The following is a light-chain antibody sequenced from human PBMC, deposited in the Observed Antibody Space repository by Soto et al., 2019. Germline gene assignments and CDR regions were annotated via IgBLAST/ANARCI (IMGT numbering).Light chain of an antibody. CDR3: GTWDSSLSGYV. CDR1: NSNMGRNY. Sequence: QSVLTQTPSASGTPGQRVTISCSGSNSNMGRNYVYWYQQVPGTAPKLLMYRNDVRPSGVPDRFTGSKSGTSASRAISGLQTGDEADYFCGTWDSSLSGYVFGTGTKVTVL. J-gene: IGLJ1*01. V-gene: IGLV1-47*01. CDR2: RND.